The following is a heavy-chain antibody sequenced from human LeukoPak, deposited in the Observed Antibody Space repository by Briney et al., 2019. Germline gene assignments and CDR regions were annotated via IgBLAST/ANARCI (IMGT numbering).Heavy chain of an antibody. Sequence: SETLSLTCTVSGGSISSYYWSWIRQPPGKGLEWIGYIYCSGSTNYNPSLKSRVTVSLDTSKNQFSLKLSSVTAADTAVYYCARIRSVVAPFDYWGQGTLVTVSS. CDR3: ARIRSVVAPFDY. CDR1: GGSISSYY. CDR2: IYCSGST. D-gene: IGHD3-22*01. J-gene: IGHJ4*02. V-gene: IGHV4-59*08.